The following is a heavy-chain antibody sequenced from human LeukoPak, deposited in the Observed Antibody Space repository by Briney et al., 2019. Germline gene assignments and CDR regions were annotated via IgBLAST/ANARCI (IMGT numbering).Heavy chain of an antibody. J-gene: IGHJ6*03. CDR2: ISGSGGST. CDR3: AKDWVWDFWSGYSSYYYYMDV. CDR1: GFTFSSYA. V-gene: IGHV3-23*01. Sequence: GGSLRLSCAASGFTFSSYAMSWVRQAPGKGLEWVSAISGSGGSTYYADSVKGRFTISRDNSKNTLYLQMNSLRAEDTAVYYCAKDWVWDFWSGYSSYYYYMDVWGKGTTVTVSS. D-gene: IGHD3-3*01.